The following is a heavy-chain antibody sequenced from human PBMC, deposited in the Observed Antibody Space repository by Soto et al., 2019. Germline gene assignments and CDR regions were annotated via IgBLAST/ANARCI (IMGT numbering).Heavy chain of an antibody. CDR3: ARACYDGRGRFDP. CDR1: GFTFGGFA. D-gene: IGHD3-22*01. Sequence: QLQLVESGGGVVLPGRSLRLSCAGSGFTFGGFAMQWVRQSPDKGLEWVAVISHDGGTTNHADSVRGRFTISRDNSKNTLYLQMNSLRTEDSAIYYCARACYDGRGRFDPWGQGTLVTVSS. J-gene: IGHJ5*02. CDR2: ISHDGGTT. V-gene: IGHV3-30-3*01.